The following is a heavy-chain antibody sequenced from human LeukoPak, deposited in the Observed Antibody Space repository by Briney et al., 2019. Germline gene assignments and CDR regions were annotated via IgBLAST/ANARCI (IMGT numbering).Heavy chain of an antibody. V-gene: IGHV3-23*01. CDR2: ISGSGGST. CDR3: ARDGGIYDSSGYSPDY. D-gene: IGHD3-22*01. CDR1: GFTFSSYA. Sequence: GGSLRLSCAASGFTFSSYAMSWVRQAPGKGLEWVSAISGSGGSTYYADSVKGRFTISRDSSKNTLYLQMNSLRAEDTAVYYCARDGGIYDSSGYSPDYWGQGTLVTVSS. J-gene: IGHJ4*02.